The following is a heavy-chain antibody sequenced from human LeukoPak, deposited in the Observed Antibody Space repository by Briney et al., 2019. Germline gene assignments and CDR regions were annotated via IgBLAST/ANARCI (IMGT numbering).Heavy chain of an antibody. CDR2: IYYTGST. J-gene: IGHJ4*02. CDR1: GGSISSSLYY. Sequence: SETLSLTCTVSGGSISSSLYYWGWIRQPPGKGLEWIGSIYYTGSTYYNPSLDSRVTISVDTSKNQFSLKPSSVTAADTAVYYCARKVFVYAIPSTFDYWGQGTLVTVSS. D-gene: IGHD2-8*01. CDR3: ARKVFVYAIPSTFDY. V-gene: IGHV4-39*07.